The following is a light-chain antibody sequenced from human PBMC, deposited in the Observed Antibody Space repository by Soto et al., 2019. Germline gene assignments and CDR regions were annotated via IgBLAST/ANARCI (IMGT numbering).Light chain of an antibody. CDR2: GAS. J-gene: IGKJ4*01. Sequence: EKALTQSPVTLSLSPGERSTLSCSSSLSVSSNLAWYQQRPGQAPRLLIYGASTRASGVPDRFSGSGSGTEFILTISSLQSEDSAVYYCQQYDVWPALTFGGGTKVDIK. CDR3: QQYDVWPALT. CDR1: LSVSSN. V-gene: IGKV3-15*01.